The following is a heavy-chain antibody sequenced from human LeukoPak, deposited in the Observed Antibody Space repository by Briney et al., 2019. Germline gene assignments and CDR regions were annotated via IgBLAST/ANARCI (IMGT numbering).Heavy chain of an antibody. Sequence: GGSLRLSCAASGFTFSSYWMGWVRQAPGKGLEWVANIKEDGSAKYHLDSVEGRFTVSRDNAKNSLYLQMNSLRAEDTAVYYCATGCWNCRYAMDVWGQGTTVTVSS. CDR1: GFTFSSYW. CDR3: ATGCWNCRYAMDV. V-gene: IGHV3-7*01. D-gene: IGHD2-15*01. CDR2: IKEDGSAK. J-gene: IGHJ6*02.